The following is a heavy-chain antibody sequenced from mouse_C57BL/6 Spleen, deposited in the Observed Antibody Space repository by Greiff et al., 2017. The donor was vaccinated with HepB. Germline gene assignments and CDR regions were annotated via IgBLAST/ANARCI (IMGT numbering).Heavy chain of an antibody. Sequence: QVQLQQPGTELVKPGASVKLSCKASGYTFTSYWMHWVKQRPGQGLEWIGNINPSNGGTNYNEKFKSKATLTVDKSSSTAYMQLSSLTSEDSAVDYSARDYGSSSYAMDYWGQGTSVTVSS. CDR2: INPSNGGT. CDR3: ARDYGSSSYAMDY. J-gene: IGHJ4*01. V-gene: IGHV1-53*01. D-gene: IGHD1-1*01. CDR1: GYTFTSYW.